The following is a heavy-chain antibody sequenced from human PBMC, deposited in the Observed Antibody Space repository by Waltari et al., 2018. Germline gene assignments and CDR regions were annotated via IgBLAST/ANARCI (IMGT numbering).Heavy chain of an antibody. CDR1: GGSFSGYY. V-gene: IGHV4-34*01. D-gene: IGHD6-13*01. J-gene: IGHJ4*02. CDR2: INHSGST. Sequence: QVQLQQWGAGLLKPSETLSLTCAVYGGSFSGYYWSWIRQPPGNGLEWIGEINHSGSTNYNPSLKSRVTISVDTSKNQFSLKLSSVTAADTAVYYRARGRKISGFEGYSSSWYDYWGQGTLVTVSS. CDR3: ARGRKISGFEGYSSSWYDY.